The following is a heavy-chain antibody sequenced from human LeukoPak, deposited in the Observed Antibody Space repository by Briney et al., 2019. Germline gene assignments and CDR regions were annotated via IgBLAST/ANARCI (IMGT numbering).Heavy chain of an antibody. Sequence: PGGSLRLSCAASGFYFRDHWMDWVRQAPGKGLEWVGHIKTDGSETYYLDSLKGRISISRDNTNNALYLQMNSLRVEDTAVYYCVKNDGWFHLAQWGQGTLVIVSS. CDR2: IKTDGSET. V-gene: IGHV3-7*03. CDR1: GFYFRDHW. J-gene: IGHJ4*02. D-gene: IGHD6-19*01. CDR3: VKNDGWFHLAQ.